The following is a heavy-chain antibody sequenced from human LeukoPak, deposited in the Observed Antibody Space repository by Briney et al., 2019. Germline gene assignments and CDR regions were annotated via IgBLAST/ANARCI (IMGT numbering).Heavy chain of an antibody. J-gene: IGHJ4*02. V-gene: IGHV1-69*04. D-gene: IGHD3-22*01. CDR2: IIPILGIA. CDR1: GGTFSSYA. CDR3: ARDMGYYYDSSGPSLDY. Sequence: SVKISCKASGGTFSSYAISWVRQAPGQGLEWMGRIIPILGIANYAQKFQGRVTITADKSTSTAYMELSSLRSEDTAVYYCARDMGYYYDSSGPSLDYWGQGTLVTVSS.